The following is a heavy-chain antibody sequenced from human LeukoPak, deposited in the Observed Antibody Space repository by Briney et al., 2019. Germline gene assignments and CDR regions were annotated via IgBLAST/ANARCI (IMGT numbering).Heavy chain of an antibody. J-gene: IGHJ4*02. CDR2: ISTYHGNT. V-gene: IGHV1-18*01. D-gene: IGHD3-22*01. Sequence: ASVKVSCKASGYTFSNYEISWVRQTPGQGLEWMGWISTYHGNTNYAQKLQGRVTMTTDTSTSTAYMELRSLRSDDTAVYYCARDIYYDSSGYYRHWGQGTLVTVSS. CDR3: ARDIYYDSSGYYRH. CDR1: GYTFSNYE.